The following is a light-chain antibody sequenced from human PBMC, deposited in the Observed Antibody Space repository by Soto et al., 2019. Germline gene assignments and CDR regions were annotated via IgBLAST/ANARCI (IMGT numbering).Light chain of an antibody. J-gene: IGLJ3*02. CDR2: EVS. Sequence: QSVLTQPASVSGSPGQSITISCTGTSSDVGGYNYDSWCQQHPGKAPKLMIYEVSSRPSGISNRFSDSKSGNTASLTISGLQAEDEADYYCSSYTSSNFWVFREGTTVTVL. CDR1: SSDVGGYNY. CDR3: SSYTSSNFWV. V-gene: IGLV2-14*01.